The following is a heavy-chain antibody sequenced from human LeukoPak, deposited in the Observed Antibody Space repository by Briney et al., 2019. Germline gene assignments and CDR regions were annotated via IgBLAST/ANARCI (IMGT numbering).Heavy chain of an antibody. CDR1: GGSFSGYY. CDR3: AAGCSSTSCYWYYYTDV. D-gene: IGHD2-2*01. V-gene: IGHV4-34*01. J-gene: IGHJ6*03. CDR2: INQSGST. Sequence: SETLSLTCAVYGGSFSGYYWSWIRQPPRKGLEWIGEINQSGSTNYNPSLKSRVSISVDTPKKQFSLRLSPVTAADTAVYYCAAGCSSTSCYWYYYTDVWGKGTTVTVSS.